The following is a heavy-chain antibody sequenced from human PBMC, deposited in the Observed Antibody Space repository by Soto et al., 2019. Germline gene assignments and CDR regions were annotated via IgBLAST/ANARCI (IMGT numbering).Heavy chain of an antibody. Sequence: PSETLSLTCAVSGGSITSYYWSWIRQAPGKGLEWIGNIYYRGSTNYNPSLKSRVTISVDTSKNQFSLKMSSVTAADTAVYFCARLDMIQYYFDYWGQGTLVTVSS. D-gene: IGHD2-2*03. J-gene: IGHJ4*02. CDR3: ARLDMIQYYFDY. V-gene: IGHV4-59*01. CDR2: IYYRGST. CDR1: GGSITSYY.